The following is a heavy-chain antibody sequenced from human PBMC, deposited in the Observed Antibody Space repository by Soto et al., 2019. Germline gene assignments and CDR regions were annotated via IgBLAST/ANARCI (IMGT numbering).Heavy chain of an antibody. CDR3: AKGRFDVVTISPFDH. J-gene: IGHJ4*01. CDR2: ISYDGTEE. CDR1: GFTFSSFG. V-gene: IGHV3-30*18. Sequence: GGSLRLSCAASGFTFSSFGMHWVRQAPGKGLEWVAVISYDGTEEKYADSVKGRATVSRDNSKNTVYLQMNRLRGDDSAIYYCAKGRFDVVTISPFDHWGQGTLVTVSS. D-gene: IGHD3-3*02.